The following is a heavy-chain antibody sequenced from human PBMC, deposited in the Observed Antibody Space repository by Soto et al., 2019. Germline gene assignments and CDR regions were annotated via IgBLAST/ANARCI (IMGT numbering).Heavy chain of an antibody. CDR2: INAGYGNT. D-gene: IGHD7-27*01. J-gene: IGHJ4*02. Sequence: QVHLVQSGAEVRKPGASVKVSCKASGYTFSSYAMHWVRQAPGQRLEWMGWINAGYGNTKSSQKFQDRVTISRDTSASTAYMGLTSLRSEDTAVYYWARVTGDGTFDFWGQGTLVTVSS. CDR3: ARVTGDGTFDF. CDR1: GYTFSSYA. V-gene: IGHV1-3*01.